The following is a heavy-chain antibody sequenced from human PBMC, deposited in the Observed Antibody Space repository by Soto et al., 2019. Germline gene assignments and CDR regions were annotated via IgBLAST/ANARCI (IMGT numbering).Heavy chain of an antibody. CDR3: ARARLVVEGRFDY. V-gene: IGHV3-11*06. J-gene: IGHJ4*02. CDR1: GFSFSDFY. CDR2: ISSTATYT. D-gene: IGHD3-22*01. Sequence: GGSLRLSCAVSGFSFSDFYMNWIRQAPGKGLEWLSYISSTATYTNYADSVRGRFTISRDSAKNSLYLDMNGLRAEDTAVYYCARARLVVEGRFDYWGQGTLVTVSS.